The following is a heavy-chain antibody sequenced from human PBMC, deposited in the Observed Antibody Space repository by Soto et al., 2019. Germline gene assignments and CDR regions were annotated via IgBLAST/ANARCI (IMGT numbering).Heavy chain of an antibody. CDR1: GGSFSGYY. CDR3: ARGGEVVVAATGEGGFGWFDP. D-gene: IGHD2-15*01. J-gene: IGHJ5*02. CDR2: INHSGST. V-gene: IGHV4-34*01. Sequence: QVQLQQWGAGLLKPSETLSLTCAVYGGSFSGYYWSWIRQPPGKGLEWIGEINHSGSTNYNPSLMSRFTISEDTSKTQFSLKLSAVSAADTAVYYCARGGEVVVAATGEGGFGWFDPWGEGTLVTDSS.